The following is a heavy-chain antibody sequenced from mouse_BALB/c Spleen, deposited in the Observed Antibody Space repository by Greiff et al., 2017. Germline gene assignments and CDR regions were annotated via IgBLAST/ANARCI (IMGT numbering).Heavy chain of an antibody. CDR3: ARLDGNYDY. CDR1: GYTFTSYW. CDR2: INPSTGYT. V-gene: IGHV1-7*01. Sequence: VKLVESGAELAKPGASVKMSCKASGYTFTSYWIHWVKQRPGQGLEWIGYINPSTGYTEYNQKFKDKATLTADKSSSTAYMQLSSLTSEDSAVYYCARLDGNYDYWGQGTTLTVSS. J-gene: IGHJ2*01. D-gene: IGHD2-1*01.